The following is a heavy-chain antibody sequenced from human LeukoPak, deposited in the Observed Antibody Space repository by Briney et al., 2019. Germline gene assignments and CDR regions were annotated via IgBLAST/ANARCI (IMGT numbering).Heavy chain of an antibody. V-gene: IGHV5-51*01. J-gene: IGHJ6*03. CDR2: IYPGDSDT. CDR3: VIRDYMDV. CDR1: GGTFSSYA. Sequence: ASVKVSCKASGGTFSSYAISWVRQMPGKGLEWMGIIYPGDSDTRYSPSFQGQVTISADKSISTAYLQWSSLKASDTAMYYCVIRDYMDVWGKGTTVTVSS.